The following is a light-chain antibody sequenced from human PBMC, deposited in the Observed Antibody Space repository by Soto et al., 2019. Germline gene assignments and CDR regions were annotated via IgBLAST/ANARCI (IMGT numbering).Light chain of an antibody. CDR1: QSISSW. V-gene: IGKV1-5*03. CDR2: KAS. Sequence: DIQMTQSPSTLYASVGDRVTITCRASQSISSWLAWYQQKPGKAPKLLIYKASSLESGVPSRFSGSGSGTEFTLTISSLQPDDFATYYCQQYNSYSRNTFGQGTKLEIK. J-gene: IGKJ2*01. CDR3: QQYNSYSRNT.